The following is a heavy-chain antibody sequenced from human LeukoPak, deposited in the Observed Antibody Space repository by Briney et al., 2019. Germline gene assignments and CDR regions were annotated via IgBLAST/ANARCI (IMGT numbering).Heavy chain of an antibody. J-gene: IGHJ4*02. CDR2: IRGSGGST. V-gene: IGHV3-23*01. CDR3: AKESGYCSGGSCYSEYYFDY. CDR1: GFTFSSYA. D-gene: IGHD2-15*01. Sequence: GGSLRLSCAASGFTFSSYAMSWVRQAPGKGLEWVSGIRGSGGSTYYADSVKGRFTISRDNSKNTLYLQMNRQRAEDTAVYYCAKESGYCSGGSCYSEYYFDYWGQGTQVTVSS.